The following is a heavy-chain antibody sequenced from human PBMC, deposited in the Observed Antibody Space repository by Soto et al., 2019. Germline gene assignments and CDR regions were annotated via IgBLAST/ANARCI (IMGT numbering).Heavy chain of an antibody. V-gene: IGHV1-69*13. CDR2: IIPIFGTA. J-gene: IGHJ5*02. Sequence: SVKVSCKASGGTFSSYAISWVRQAPGQGLEWMGGIIPIFGTANYAQKFQGRVTITADESTSTAYMELSSLRSEDTAVYYCARGAAGTTTIFDLWGQGHLVTVSS. CDR1: GGTFSSYA. D-gene: IGHD6-13*01. CDR3: ARGAAGTTTIFDL.